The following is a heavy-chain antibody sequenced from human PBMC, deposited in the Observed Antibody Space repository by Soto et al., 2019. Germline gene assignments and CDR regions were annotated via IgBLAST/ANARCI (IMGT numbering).Heavy chain of an antibody. Sequence: GGSLRLSCAASGFTFSNAWMSWVRQAPGKGLEWVGRIKSKTDGGTTDYAAPVKGRFTISRDDSKNTLYLQMNSLKTEDTAVYYWTTGPVDTAMAPFDYWGQGTLVTVSS. D-gene: IGHD5-18*01. CDR2: IKSKTDGGTT. J-gene: IGHJ4*02. V-gene: IGHV3-15*01. CDR3: TTGPVDTAMAPFDY. CDR1: GFTFSNAW.